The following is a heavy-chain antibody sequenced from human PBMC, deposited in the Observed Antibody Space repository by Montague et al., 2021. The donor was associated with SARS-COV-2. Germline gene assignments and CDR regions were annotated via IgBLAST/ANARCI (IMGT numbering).Heavy chain of an antibody. CDR1: GGSFSGYY. J-gene: IGHJ4*02. D-gene: IGHD3-10*01. CDR3: AGGWAMVRGVTH. V-gene: IGHV4-34*01. CDR2: INHSGST. Sequence: SETLSLTCAVYGGSFSGYYWRWIRQPPGKGLEWIGEINHSGSTTYNPSLKSRVTISLDTSKNQFSLKLSSVAAADTAVYYCAGGWAMVRGVTHWGQGTLVTVSS.